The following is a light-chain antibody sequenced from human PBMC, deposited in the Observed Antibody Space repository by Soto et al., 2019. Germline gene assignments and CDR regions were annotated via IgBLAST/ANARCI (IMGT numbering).Light chain of an antibody. CDR1: STDVGRFDL. CDR2: EGS. V-gene: IGLV2-23*01. Sequence: QAVVTQPASVSGSPGQSITISCSGTSTDVGRFDLVSWYQQHPGKAPKLMIFEGSKRASGISNRFSGSTSGNTASLTISGLQAEDESDYFCCSYVASSTLVFGGGTKLTVL. CDR3: CSYVASSTLV. J-gene: IGLJ3*02.